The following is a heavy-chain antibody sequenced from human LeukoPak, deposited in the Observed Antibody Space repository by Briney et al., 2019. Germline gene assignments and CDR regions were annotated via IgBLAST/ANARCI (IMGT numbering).Heavy chain of an antibody. J-gene: IGHJ4*02. CDR3: ARVTGGSYPFDY. D-gene: IGHD1-26*01. V-gene: IGHV4-39*07. CDR1: GGSISSSSYY. CDR2: IYYSGST. Sequence: PSETLSLTCTVSGGSISSSSYYWGWIRQPPGKGLEWIGSIYYSGSTYYNPSLKSRVTISVDTSKNQFSLKLSSVTAADTAVYYCARVTGGSYPFDYWGQGTLVTVSS.